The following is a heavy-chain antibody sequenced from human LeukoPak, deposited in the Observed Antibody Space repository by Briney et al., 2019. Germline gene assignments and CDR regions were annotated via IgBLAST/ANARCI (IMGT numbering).Heavy chain of an antibody. J-gene: IGHJ4*02. D-gene: IGHD3-3*01. Sequence: GASVKVSCKASGGTFSSYAISWVRQAPGQGLEWMGGIIPIFGTASYAQKFQGRVTMTRDMSTSTVYMELSSLRSEDTAVYYCARATSGRTIFGVVMGNRYYFDYWGQGTLVTVSS. CDR3: ARATSGRTIFGVVMGNRYYFDY. CDR1: GGTFSSYA. V-gene: IGHV1-69*05. CDR2: IIPIFGTA.